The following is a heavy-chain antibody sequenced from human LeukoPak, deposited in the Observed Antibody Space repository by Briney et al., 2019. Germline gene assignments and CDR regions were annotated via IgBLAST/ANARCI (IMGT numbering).Heavy chain of an antibody. J-gene: IGHJ3*02. V-gene: IGHV3-15*01. CDR1: GFTFSSYS. CDR2: IKGTDVGGAT. Sequence: GGSLRLSCAASGFTFSSYSMNWVRQAPGKGLEWVGRIKGTDVGGATDYAAPVKGRFIISKDDSKRTLYLQMNSLSPEDTAVYYCAKDGRGLLWFGEVHDAFDIWAKGQWSPSLQ. D-gene: IGHD3-10*01. CDR3: AKDGRGLLWFGEVHDAFDI.